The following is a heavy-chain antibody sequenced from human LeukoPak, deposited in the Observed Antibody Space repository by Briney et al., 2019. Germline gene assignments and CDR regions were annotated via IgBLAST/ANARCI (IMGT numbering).Heavy chain of an antibody. J-gene: IGHJ6*02. CDR2: IIPILSIA. CDR3: ARDNAITATGSLYGMDV. D-gene: IGHD6-13*01. V-gene: IGHV1-69*04. CDR1: GGTFSSYA. Sequence: GASVKVSCKASGGTFSSYAISWVRQAPGQGLEWMGRIIPILSIANYAQKFQGRVTLTADKSTSTAYMELSSLRSEDTAAYYCARDNAITATGSLYGMDVWGQGTTVTVSS.